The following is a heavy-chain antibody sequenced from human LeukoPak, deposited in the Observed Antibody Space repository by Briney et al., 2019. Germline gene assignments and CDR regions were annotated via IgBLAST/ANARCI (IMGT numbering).Heavy chain of an antibody. D-gene: IGHD2-15*01. V-gene: IGHV3-23*01. CDR1: GFTFSSYA. CDR2: ISGSGGST. CDR3: ARDSSNIVVLAARLGVVDY. J-gene: IGHJ4*02. Sequence: GGSLRFSCAASGFTFSSYAMSWVRQAPGKGLECVSAISGSGGSTYYADSVKGRFTISRDNSKNTLYLQMNSLRAEDTAVYSCARDSSNIVVLAARLGVVDYWGQGTLVTVSS.